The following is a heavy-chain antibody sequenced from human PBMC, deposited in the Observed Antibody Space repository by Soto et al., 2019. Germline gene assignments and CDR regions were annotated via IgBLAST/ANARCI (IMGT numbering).Heavy chain of an antibody. D-gene: IGHD6-6*01. Sequence: ASVKGSCKASGYTFTSDGVSCGRQAPRQGLEWMGWISAYNGNTNYAQKLQGRVTMTTDTSTSTAYMELRSLRSDDTAVYYCARDFPLGIAARPSSYYFDYWGQGTLVTVSS. V-gene: IGHV1-18*01. CDR1: GYTFTSDG. CDR3: ARDFPLGIAARPSSYYFDY. CDR2: ISAYNGNT. J-gene: IGHJ4*02.